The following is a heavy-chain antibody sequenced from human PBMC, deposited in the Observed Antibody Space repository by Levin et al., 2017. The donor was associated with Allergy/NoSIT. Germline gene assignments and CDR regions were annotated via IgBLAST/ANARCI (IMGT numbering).Heavy chain of an antibody. V-gene: IGHV3-11*05. Sequence: GESLKISCAASGFTFRDYYMSWIRQAPGKGLELVSYISCTSSAIIYADSVKGRFTISRDNAQNSLFLQMNSLRAEDTAVYCCARGPLAAAANYWGQGTLGTVSS. CDR2: ISCTSSAI. CDR1: GFTFRDYY. CDR3: ARGPLAAAANY. D-gene: IGHD6-25*01. J-gene: IGHJ4*02.